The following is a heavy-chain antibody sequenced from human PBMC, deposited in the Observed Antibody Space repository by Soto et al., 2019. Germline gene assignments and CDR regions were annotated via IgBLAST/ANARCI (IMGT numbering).Heavy chain of an antibody. CDR1: GYPFTSYY. CDR3: AREMYTTRGSPFDY. V-gene: IGHV1-46*01. J-gene: IGHJ4*02. D-gene: IGHD3-16*01. Sequence: QVQLVQSGAEVKKPGASVKVSCKASGYPFTSYYVHWVRQAPGQGLGWMGFINPSSGSTSYAQKFQGRVTMTRDTSTSTVYMEVSSLRSEDTAVYYCAREMYTTRGSPFDYWGQRTLVTVSS. CDR2: INPSSGST.